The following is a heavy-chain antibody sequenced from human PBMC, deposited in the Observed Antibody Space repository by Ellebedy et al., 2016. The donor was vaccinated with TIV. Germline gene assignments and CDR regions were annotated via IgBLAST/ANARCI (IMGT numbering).Heavy chain of an antibody. Sequence: GESLKISCAASGFTFSSCAMSWVRQAPGKGLEWVSSISGSAGKTYYADSVKGRFTISRDHSKNTLYLQMNSLRAEDTAILYCAKQQYESSVYMFHYWGQGSLVTVSS. J-gene: IGHJ4*02. CDR2: ISGSAGKT. D-gene: IGHD3-22*01. CDR3: AKQQYESSVYMFHY. CDR1: GFTFSSCA. V-gene: IGHV3-23*01.